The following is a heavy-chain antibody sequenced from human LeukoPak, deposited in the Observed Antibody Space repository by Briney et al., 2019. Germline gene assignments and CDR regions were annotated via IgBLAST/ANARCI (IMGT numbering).Heavy chain of an antibody. D-gene: IGHD3-22*01. CDR2: IQDDGAKT. J-gene: IGHJ4*02. V-gene: IGHV3-30*02. CDR1: GFTFNTYP. CDR3: ATQTITLVVVISPFDY. Sequence: GRSLRLSCAASGFTFNTYPMHWVCQAPGRGRGWGAVIQDDGAKTNYADSVRGRLTISRDNSRSTVYLQMNSLKPDDTAVYYCATQTITLVVVISPFDYWGQGALVTVSS.